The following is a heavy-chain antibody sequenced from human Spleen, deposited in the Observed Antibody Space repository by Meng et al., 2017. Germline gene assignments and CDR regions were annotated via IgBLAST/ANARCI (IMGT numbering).Heavy chain of an antibody. D-gene: IGHD6-25*01. CDR2: INPDNGDT. Sequence: VQLVQPGTEVRRPGAPVKVSCEASGYTFTGYYIYWVRQAPGQGLEWMGRINPDNGDTNFALKFQGRVNMTRDTSIRTVYMEVNSLRSDDTAVYYCARDEDISAAGKLFGDYWGQGTLVTVSS. CDR3: ARDEDISAAGKLFGDY. V-gene: IGHV1-2*06. J-gene: IGHJ4*02. CDR1: GYTFTGYY.